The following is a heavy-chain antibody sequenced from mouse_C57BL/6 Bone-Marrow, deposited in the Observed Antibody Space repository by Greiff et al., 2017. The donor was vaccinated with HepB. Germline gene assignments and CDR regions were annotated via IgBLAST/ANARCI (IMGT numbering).Heavy chain of an antibody. CDR2: IRSKSNNYAT. V-gene: IGHV10-1*01. D-gene: IGHD1-1*01. CDR3: VRDYGSSYGYAIDY. J-gene: IGHJ4*01. CDR1: GFSFNTYA. Sequence: EVQLVESGGGLVQPKGSLKLSCAASGFSFNTYAMNWVRQAPGKGLEWVARIRSKSNNYATYYADSVKDRFTISRDDSESMLYLQMNNLKTEDTAMYYCVRDYGSSYGYAIDYWGQGTSVTVSS.